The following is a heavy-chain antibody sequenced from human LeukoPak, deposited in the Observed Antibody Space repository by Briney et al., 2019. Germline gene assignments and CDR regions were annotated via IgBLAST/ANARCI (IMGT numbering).Heavy chain of an antibody. CDR3: ARRVFGPPNYMDV. CDR1: GGSISSSSYY. CDR2: IYYSGST. V-gene: IGHV4-39*01. D-gene: IGHD3-16*01. J-gene: IGHJ6*03. Sequence: QLQLQESGPGLVKPSETLSLTCTVSGGSISSSSYYWGWIRQPPGKGLEWIGSIYYSGSTYYNPSLKSRVTISVDTSKNQFSLKLSSVTAADTAVYYCARRVFGPPNYMDVWGKGTTVTISS.